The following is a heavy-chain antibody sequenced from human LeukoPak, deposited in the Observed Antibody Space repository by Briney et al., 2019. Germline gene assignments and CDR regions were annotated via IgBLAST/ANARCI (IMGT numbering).Heavy chain of an antibody. CDR2: IIPIFGTA. V-gene: IGHV1-69*13. CDR3: ARGYDFWSQEPLGNWFDP. Sequence: SVKVSCKASGGTFSSYAISWVRQAPGRGLEWMGGIIPIFGTANYAQKFQGRVTITADESTSTAYMELSSLRSEDTAVYYCARGYDFWSQEPLGNWFDPWGQGTLVTVSS. CDR1: GGTFSSYA. J-gene: IGHJ5*02. D-gene: IGHD3-3*01.